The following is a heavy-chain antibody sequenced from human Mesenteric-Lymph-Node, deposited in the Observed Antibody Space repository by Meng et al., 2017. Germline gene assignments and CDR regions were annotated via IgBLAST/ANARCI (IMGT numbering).Heavy chain of an antibody. Sequence: LSLTCAASGFTFSTYYMHWVRQTPGKGLVWVSRIKPDGTYSNNADSVKGRFTVSRDNSKNTLYLQMNSLRAEDTAVYYCARDLGSSWSFDYWGQGTLVTVSS. V-gene: IGHV3-74*01. J-gene: IGHJ4*02. CDR1: GFTFSTYY. D-gene: IGHD6-13*01. CDR3: ARDLGSSWSFDY. CDR2: IKPDGTYS.